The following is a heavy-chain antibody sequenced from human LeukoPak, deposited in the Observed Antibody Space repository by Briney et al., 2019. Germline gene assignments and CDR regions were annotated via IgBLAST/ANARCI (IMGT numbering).Heavy chain of an antibody. CDR1: DDSICPYS. V-gene: IGHV4-59*01. CDR3: ARCSNDILTGFYRAFDI. CDR2: IYYSGST. J-gene: IGHJ3*02. Sequence: SETLSLTCTVSDDSICPYSWSWIRQPPGKGLEWIGYIYYSGSTAYNPSLKSRVTISVDTSRNQFSLKLNSVTAADTAVYFCARCSNDILTGFYRAFDIWGQGTMVIVSS. D-gene: IGHD3-9*01.